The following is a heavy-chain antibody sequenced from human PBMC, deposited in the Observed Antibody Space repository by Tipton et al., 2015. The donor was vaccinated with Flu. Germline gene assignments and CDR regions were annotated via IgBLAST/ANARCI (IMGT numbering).Heavy chain of an antibody. V-gene: IGHV4-31*03. D-gene: IGHD5-12*01. J-gene: IGHJ4*02. CDR1: GGSISSGGYY. CDR3: ARGGATGEDYFDY. Sequence: TLSLTCTVSGGSISSGGYYWSWIRQHPGKGLEWIGYIYYSGSTYYNPSLKSRVTISVDTSKNQFSLKLSSVTAAETAVYYCARGGATGEDYFDYWGQGTLVTVSS. CDR2: IYYSGST.